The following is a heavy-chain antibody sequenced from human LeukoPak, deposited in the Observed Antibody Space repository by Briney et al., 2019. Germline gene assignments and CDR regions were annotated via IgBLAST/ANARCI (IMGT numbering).Heavy chain of an antibody. V-gene: IGHV3-7*01. CDR1: GFTFSSNW. Sequence: PGGSLRLSCAASGFTFSSNWMSWVRQAPGKGLEWVANIKQDGSQKNYVDSVKGRFTISRDNAKNSLYLQMNSLRAEDTAVYYCTRETPDSSGWDWGQGTLVTVSS. CDR2: IKQDGSQK. D-gene: IGHD6-19*01. CDR3: TRETPDSSGWD. J-gene: IGHJ4*02.